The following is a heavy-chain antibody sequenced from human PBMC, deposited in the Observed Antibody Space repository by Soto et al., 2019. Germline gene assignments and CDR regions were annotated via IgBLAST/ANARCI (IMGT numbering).Heavy chain of an antibody. J-gene: IGHJ4*02. CDR2: ITVNSGNT. CDR1: GYIFISYG. D-gene: IGHD6-19*01. CDR3: GRGIGGGWYDCDY. V-gene: IGHV1-18*04. Sequence: QGQLVQSGVEVKKPGASVKVSCKASGYIFISYGIGWLRQAPGQGLEWMGWITVNSGNTNYPQKFQGRVTVTTDTATRTAYRELRSPTSDDRAVQDWGRGIGGGWYDCDYWGPGTLVTFS.